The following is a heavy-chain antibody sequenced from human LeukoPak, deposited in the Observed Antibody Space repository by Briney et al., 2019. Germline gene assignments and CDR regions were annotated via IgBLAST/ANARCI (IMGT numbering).Heavy chain of an antibody. D-gene: IGHD4-17*01. CDR2: INAGNPNT. V-gene: IGHV1-3*01. Sequence: GASVKVSCKASGYTFISHAIHWVRQAPGQRLEWMGWINAGNPNTKYSQKLQGRVTITRDTFASTAYMELSSLRSEDTAVYYCARETTVTQNDAFDIWGQGTMVTVSS. J-gene: IGHJ3*02. CDR1: GYTFISHA. CDR3: ARETTVTQNDAFDI.